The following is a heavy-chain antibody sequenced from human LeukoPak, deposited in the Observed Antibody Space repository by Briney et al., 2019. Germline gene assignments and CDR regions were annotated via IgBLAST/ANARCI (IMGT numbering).Heavy chain of an antibody. D-gene: IGHD3-3*01. CDR1: GYTFTSYG. J-gene: IGHJ4*02. CDR3: ARGGAYYDFWSGYEPIGY. CDR2: ISAYNGNT. V-gene: IGHV1-18*01. Sequence: ASVKVSCKASGYTFTSYGISWVRQAPGQGLEWMGWISAYNGNTNYAQKLQGRVTMTTDTSTSTAYMELRSLRSDDTAVYYCARGGAYYDFWSGYEPIGYRGQGTLVTVSS.